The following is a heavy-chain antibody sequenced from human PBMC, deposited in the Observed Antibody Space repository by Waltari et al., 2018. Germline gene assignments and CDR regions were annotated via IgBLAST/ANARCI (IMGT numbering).Heavy chain of an antibody. V-gene: IGHV1-69*06. J-gene: IGHJ2*01. CDR3: ARDDGYSSSLTPYWYFDL. CDR2: IIPIFGTA. Sequence: SSVKVSCKASGGTFSSYAISWVRQAPGQGLEWMGRIIPIFGTANYAQKFQGRVTITADKSTSTAYMELSSLRSEDTAVYYCARDDGYSSSLTPYWYFDLWGRGTLVTVSS. CDR1: GGTFSSYA. D-gene: IGHD6-13*01.